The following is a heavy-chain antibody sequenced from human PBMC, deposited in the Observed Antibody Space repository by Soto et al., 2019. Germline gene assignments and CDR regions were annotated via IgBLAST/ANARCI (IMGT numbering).Heavy chain of an antibody. Sequence: GASVKVSCKVSGYTLTELSMHWVRQAPGKGLEWMGGFDPEDGETIYAQKFQGRVTMTEDTSTDTAYMELSSLRSEDTAVYYFATDARRLIAAAGTGAFDIWGQGTMVTVSS. CDR3: ATDARRLIAAAGTGAFDI. CDR2: FDPEDGET. J-gene: IGHJ3*02. D-gene: IGHD6-13*01. V-gene: IGHV1-24*01. CDR1: GYTLTELS.